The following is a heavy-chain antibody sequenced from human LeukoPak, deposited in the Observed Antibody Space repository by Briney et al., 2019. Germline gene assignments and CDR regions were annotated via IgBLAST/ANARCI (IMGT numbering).Heavy chain of an antibody. CDR1: GGSISSGSYY. D-gene: IGHD5-18*01. J-gene: IGHJ5*02. Sequence: SETLSLTCTVSGGSISSGSYYWSWIRQPAGKGLEWVGRIYTSGSTNYNPSLKSRVTISVDTSKNQFSLKLSSVTAADTAVYYCARDFGGYSYGSASLWFDPWGQGTLVTVSS. V-gene: IGHV4-61*02. CDR2: IYTSGST. CDR3: ARDFGGYSYGSASLWFDP.